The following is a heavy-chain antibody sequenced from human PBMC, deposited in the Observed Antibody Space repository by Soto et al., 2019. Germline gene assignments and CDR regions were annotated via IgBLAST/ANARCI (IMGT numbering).Heavy chain of an antibody. Sequence: SETLSLTCTVSGGSISSGGYYWNWIRQHPGKGLEWIGYIYYSGSTYYNPSLKSRVTISVDTSKNQFSLKLSSVTAADTAVYYCARHEAAGPYYYYGMDVWGQGTTVTVSS. D-gene: IGHD6-13*01. CDR2: IYYSGST. CDR3: ARHEAAGPYYYYGMDV. CDR1: GGSISSGGYY. J-gene: IGHJ6*02. V-gene: IGHV4-39*01.